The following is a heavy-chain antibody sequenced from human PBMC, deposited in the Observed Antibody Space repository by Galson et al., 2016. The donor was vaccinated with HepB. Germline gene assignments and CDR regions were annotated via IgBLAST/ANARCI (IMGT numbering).Heavy chain of an antibody. CDR3: ARRHCSGNSSRHMYDAVDV. J-gene: IGHJ6*02. CDR2: ISSYNGKT. CDR1: GYIFSSYG. D-gene: IGHD5-12*01. V-gene: IGHV1-18*04. Sequence: SVKVSCKASGYIFSSYGISWVRQAPGKGLEWKGWISSYNGKTLYAQRFQGRVTMTKDTSTSTAYMEVRSLRPDDTAVYYCARRHCSGNSSRHMYDAVDVWGQGTTVTVSS.